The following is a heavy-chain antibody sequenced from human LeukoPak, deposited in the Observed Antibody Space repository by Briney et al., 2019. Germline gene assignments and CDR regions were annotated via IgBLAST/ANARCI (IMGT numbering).Heavy chain of an antibody. V-gene: IGHV1-8*03. J-gene: IGHJ5*02. Sequence: ASVKVSCKASGYTFTGYYMHWVRQAPGQGLEWMGWMNPNSGNTGYAQKFQGRVTITRNTSISTAYVELSSLRSEDTAFYYCARGRVGPSRRTGTVVWFDPWGQGTLVTVSS. CDR1: GYTFTGYY. D-gene: IGHD1-7*01. CDR2: MNPNSGNT. CDR3: ARGRVGPSRRTGTVVWFDP.